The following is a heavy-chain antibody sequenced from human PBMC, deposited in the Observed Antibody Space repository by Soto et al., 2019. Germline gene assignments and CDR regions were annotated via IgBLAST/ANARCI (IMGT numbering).Heavy chain of an antibody. CDR3: ARTVDTAIVPIQKSYYLHDGMDL. CDR1: GYTFTSYY. V-gene: IGHV1-46*01. D-gene: IGHD5-18*01. J-gene: IGHJ6*02. CDR2: INPSGGST. Sequence: ASVKVSCKASGYTFTSYYMHWVRQAPGQGLEWMGIINPSGGSTSYAQKFQGRVTMTRDTSTSTVYMERSSLRSEDTAVYYCARTVDTAIVPIQKSYYLHDGMDLWGQGTTVTVSS.